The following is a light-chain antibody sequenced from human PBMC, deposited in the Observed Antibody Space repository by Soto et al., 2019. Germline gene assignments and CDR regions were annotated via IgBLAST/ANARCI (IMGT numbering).Light chain of an antibody. Sequence: DIVMTQSPDSLAVSLGERATINCKSSQSVLYSSNNKNYLAWYQQKPGQPPKLLIYWASTRESGVPDRFSGSGSGTDSTLTISSLKAEDVAVYYCQQYYSTPFFGGGTRLEIK. CDR2: WAS. J-gene: IGKJ5*01. V-gene: IGKV4-1*01. CDR1: QSVLYSSNNKNY. CDR3: QQYYSTPF.